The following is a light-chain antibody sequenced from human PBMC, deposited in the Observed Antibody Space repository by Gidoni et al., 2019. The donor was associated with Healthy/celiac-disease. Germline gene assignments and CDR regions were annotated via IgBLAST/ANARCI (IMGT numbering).Light chain of an antibody. CDR1: QSVSSY. V-gene: IGKV3-11*01. J-gene: IGKJ3*01. CDR2: DAS. CDR3: QQRSNWPRVT. Sequence: EIVLTQSPATLSLSPGERATLSCRASQSVSSYLAWYQQKPGQAPRLLIYDASNRATGIPARFSGSGSGTDFTLTISSLETEDFAVYYCQQRSNWPRVTFAPXTKVDIK.